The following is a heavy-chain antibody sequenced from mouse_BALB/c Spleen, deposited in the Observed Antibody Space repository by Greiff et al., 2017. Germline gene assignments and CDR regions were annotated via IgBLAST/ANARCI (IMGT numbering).Heavy chain of an antibody. Sequence: QVQLQQSGAELARPGASVKLSCKASGYTFTSYWMQWVKQRPGQGLEWIGAIYPGDGDTRYTQKFKGKATLTADKSSSTAYMQLSSLASEDSAVYYCAREAPSYGSSGWYFDVWGAGTTVTVSS. CDR2: IYPGDGDT. J-gene: IGHJ1*01. CDR1: GYTFTSYW. CDR3: AREAPSYGSSGWYFDV. D-gene: IGHD1-1*01. V-gene: IGHV1-87*01.